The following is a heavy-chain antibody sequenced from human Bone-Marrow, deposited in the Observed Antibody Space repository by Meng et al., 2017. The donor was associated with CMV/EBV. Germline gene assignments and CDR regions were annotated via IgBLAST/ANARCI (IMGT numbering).Heavy chain of an antibody. D-gene: IGHD3-9*01. V-gene: IGHV3-64*02. CDR3: AKGILTNYFDY. J-gene: IGHJ4*02. CDR2: ISSNGGST. CDR1: GFTFSSYA. Sequence: GGSLKLSCAASGFTFSSYAMHWVRQAPGKGLEYVSAISSNGGSTYYADSVKGRFTISRDNSKNTLYLQMNSLRAEDTAVYYCAKGILTNYFDYWGQGTLVTVSS.